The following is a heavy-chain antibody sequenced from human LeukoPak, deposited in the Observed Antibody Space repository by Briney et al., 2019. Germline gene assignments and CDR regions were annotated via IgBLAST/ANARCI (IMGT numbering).Heavy chain of an antibody. J-gene: IGHJ4*02. CDR2: ISGSGGST. Sequence: SCKASGGTFSSYAMSWVRQAPGKGLEWVSAISGSGGSTYYADSVKGRFTISRDNSKNTLYLQMNSLRAEDTAVYYCANTMTFWSGYDYWGQGTLVTVSS. D-gene: IGHD3-3*01. V-gene: IGHV3-23*01. CDR3: ANTMTFWSGYDY. CDR1: GGTFSSYA.